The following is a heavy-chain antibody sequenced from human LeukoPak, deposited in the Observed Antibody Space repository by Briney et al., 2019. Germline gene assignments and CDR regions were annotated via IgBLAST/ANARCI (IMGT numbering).Heavy chain of an antibody. CDR3: ARVPSYGGGCYTLNRYYYYGMDV. CDR2: IIPIFGTA. V-gene: IGHV1-69*13. Sequence: ASVKVSCKASGGTFSSYAISWVRQAPGQGLEWMGGIIPIFGTANYAQKFQGRVTITADESTSTAYMELSSLRSEDTAVYYCARVPSYGGGCYTLNRYYYYGMDVWGQGTTVTVSS. CDR1: GGTFSSYA. D-gene: IGHD2-21*02. J-gene: IGHJ6*02.